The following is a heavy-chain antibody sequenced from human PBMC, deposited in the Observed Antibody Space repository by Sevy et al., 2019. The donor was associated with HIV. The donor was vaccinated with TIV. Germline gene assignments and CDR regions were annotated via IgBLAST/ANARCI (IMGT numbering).Heavy chain of an antibody. D-gene: IGHD2-15*01. CDR1: NDSVSSGTFH. Sequence: SEILSLTCTVSNDSVSSGTFHWSWIRQPPQKGLEWIGYIYSSGNTNYNPSLKSRVTISVDTSKKQFSLRLNSVTAAELVVYYCTRLRWPEAHFDYWGQGTLVTVSS. CDR3: TRLRWPEAHFDY. CDR2: IYSSGNT. J-gene: IGHJ4*02. V-gene: IGHV4-61*01.